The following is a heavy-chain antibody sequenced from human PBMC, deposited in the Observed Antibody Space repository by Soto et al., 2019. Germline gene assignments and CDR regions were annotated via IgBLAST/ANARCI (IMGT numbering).Heavy chain of an antibody. CDR1: GGSISSGDYY. V-gene: IGHV4-30-4*01. CDR3: ARASRFLHYFDY. J-gene: IGHJ4*02. CDR2: IYYSGST. Sequence: SETLSLTCTVSGGSISSGDYYWSWIRQPPGRGLEWIGYIYYSGSTYYNPSLKSRVTISVDTSKNQFSLKLSSVTAADTAVYYCARASRFLHYFDYWGQGTLVTVSS.